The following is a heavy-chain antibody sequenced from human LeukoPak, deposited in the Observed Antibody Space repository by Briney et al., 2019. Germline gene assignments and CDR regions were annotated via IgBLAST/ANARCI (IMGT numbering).Heavy chain of an antibody. V-gene: IGHV3-23*01. J-gene: IGHJ5*02. CDR3: AKDLRGARPPHNWFDP. CDR2: ISGSGGST. Sequence: PGGSLRLSCAASGFTFSSYAMSWVRQAPGKGLEWVSAISGSGGSTYYADSVKGRFTISRDNSKNTLYLQMNGLRAEDTAVYYCAKDLRGARPPHNWFDPWGQGTLVTVSS. D-gene: IGHD6-6*01. CDR1: GFTFSSYA.